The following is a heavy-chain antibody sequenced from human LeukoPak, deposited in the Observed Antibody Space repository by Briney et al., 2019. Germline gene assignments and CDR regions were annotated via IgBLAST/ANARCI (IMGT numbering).Heavy chain of an antibody. CDR1: GVSISLYY. CDR3: ATMFGHSSDFDH. J-gene: IGHJ4*02. Sequence: SETLTLTCTFSGVSISLYYWNWIRQPASKGLEWIGLLRPSGSTTYYPSFESRVTMSLGNINKHFLLNLTSVTAADTAVYYSATMFGHSSDFDHWGQGILVTVSS. CDR2: LRPSGST. V-gene: IGHV4-4*07. D-gene: IGHD3-10*02.